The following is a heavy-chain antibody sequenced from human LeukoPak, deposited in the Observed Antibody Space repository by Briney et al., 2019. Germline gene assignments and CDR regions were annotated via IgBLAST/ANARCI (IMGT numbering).Heavy chain of an antibody. V-gene: IGHV1-2*02. D-gene: IGHD2-15*01. CDR2: INPDSGGT. J-gene: IGHJ1*01. Sequence: VASVKVSCKASGYTFTTYFMHWVRQAPGPGLEWMGCINPDSGGTNYPQKFQGIITMTRDTSNSTVYLELSSLRPDDTAVYYCARGYLEYFQDWGQGTLVTVSS. CDR3: ARGYLEYFQD. CDR1: GYTFTTYF.